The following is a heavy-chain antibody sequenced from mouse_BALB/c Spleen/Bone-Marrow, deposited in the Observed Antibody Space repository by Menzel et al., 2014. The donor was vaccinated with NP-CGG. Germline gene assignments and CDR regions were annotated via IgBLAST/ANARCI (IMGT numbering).Heavy chain of an antibody. CDR2: IWAGGST. V-gene: IGHV2-9*02. Sequence: VKLMESGPGLVAPSQSLSITCTVSGFSLXSYGVHWVRQPPGKGLEWLGVIWAGGSTNYNSALMSRLSISKDNSKSQVFLKMNSLQTDDTAMYYCASMITTAWFAYWGQGTLVTVSA. CDR1: GFSLXSYG. D-gene: IGHD2-4*01. CDR3: ASMITTAWFAY. J-gene: IGHJ3*01.